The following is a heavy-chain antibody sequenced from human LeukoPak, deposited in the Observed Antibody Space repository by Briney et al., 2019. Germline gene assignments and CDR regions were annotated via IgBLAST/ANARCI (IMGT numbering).Heavy chain of an antibody. Sequence: GGSLRLSCAASGFTFDDYGMSWVRQAPGKGLEWVSGINWNGGSTGYADSVKGRFTISRDNAKNSLYLQMNSLRAEDTAVYYCAKAGYYYDSSGYLYYFDYWGQGTLVTVSS. CDR3: AKAGYYYDSSGYLYYFDY. V-gene: IGHV3-20*04. J-gene: IGHJ4*02. CDR1: GFTFDDYG. CDR2: INWNGGST. D-gene: IGHD3-22*01.